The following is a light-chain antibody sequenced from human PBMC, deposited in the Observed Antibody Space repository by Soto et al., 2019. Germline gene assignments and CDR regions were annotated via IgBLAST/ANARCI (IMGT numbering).Light chain of an antibody. CDR1: SNDVGDYNF. Sequence: QSVLTQPRSVSGSPGQSVTISCTGTSNDVGDYNFVSWYQRHPGKAPKLMIFDVSKRPSGVPDRFSGSKSGNTASLTISGLQAEDEADYYCCSYAGSYTVVFGGGTKLTVL. CDR3: CSYAGSYTVV. V-gene: IGLV2-11*01. J-gene: IGLJ3*02. CDR2: DVS.